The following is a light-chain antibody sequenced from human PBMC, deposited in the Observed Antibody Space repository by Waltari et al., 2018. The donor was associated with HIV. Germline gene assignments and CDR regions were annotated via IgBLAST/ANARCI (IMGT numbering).Light chain of an antibody. Sequence: SYLLTQPPSVSVAPGQTARITCGGINIGRITVHWFQQKPGQAPVVVVHGDADRPSVSPVRFSGAITVNTGTLIISSVEAGDKADYYCQVWEDSSDHILFAGETKLTVL. CDR3: QVWEDSSDHIL. CDR1: NIGRIT. J-gene: IGLJ2*01. V-gene: IGLV3-21*02. CDR2: GDA.